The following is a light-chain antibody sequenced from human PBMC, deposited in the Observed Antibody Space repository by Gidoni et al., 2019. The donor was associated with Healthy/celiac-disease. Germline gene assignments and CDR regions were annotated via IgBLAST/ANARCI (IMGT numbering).Light chain of an antibody. Sequence: ALTQPPSASGSPVQAVTIPCTGTSSDGGSYNYVSWYQQHPGKAHKLMIYEGSKRPSGVPDSFSSTKSGNTASLTVSGLQAGDEADYYCSSYAGSNNLVFGGGTKLTVL. CDR2: EGS. V-gene: IGLV2-8*01. J-gene: IGLJ2*01. CDR1: SSDGGSYNY. CDR3: SSYAGSNNLV.